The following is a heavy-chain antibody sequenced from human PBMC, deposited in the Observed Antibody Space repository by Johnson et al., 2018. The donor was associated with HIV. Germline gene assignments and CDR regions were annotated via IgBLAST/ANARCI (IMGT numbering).Heavy chain of an antibody. Sequence: LLVESGGGVVQPGRSLRLSCAASGFTFDDYAMHWVRQAPGKGLEWVSGISWNSGSIGYADSVKGRFTISRDNAKNSLYLQMNSLRAEDTAVYYCAREYEAFDIWGQGTMVTVSS. CDR3: AREYEAFDI. CDR1: GFTFDDYA. CDR2: ISWNSGSI. J-gene: IGHJ3*02. V-gene: IGHV3-9*01.